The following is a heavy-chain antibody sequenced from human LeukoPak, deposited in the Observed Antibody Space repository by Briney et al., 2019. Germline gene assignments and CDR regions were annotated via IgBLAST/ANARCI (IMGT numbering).Heavy chain of an antibody. Sequence: PGGSLRLSCAASGFTFDDYGMSWVRRAPGKGLEWVSGINWNGGSTGYADSVKGRFTISRDNAKNSLYLQMNSLRAEDTALYYCASLAWGFGELKDYYYYMDVWGKGTTVTVSS. D-gene: IGHD3-10*01. V-gene: IGHV3-20*04. CDR1: GFTFDDYG. CDR3: ASLAWGFGELKDYYYYMDV. CDR2: INWNGGST. J-gene: IGHJ6*03.